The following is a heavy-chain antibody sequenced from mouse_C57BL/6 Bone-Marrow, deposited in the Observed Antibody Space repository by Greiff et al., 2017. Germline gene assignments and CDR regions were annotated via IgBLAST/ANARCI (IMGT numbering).Heavy chain of an antibody. V-gene: IGHV1-80*01. CDR1: GYAFSSYW. Sequence: QVQLQQSGAELVKPGASVKISCKASGYAFSSYWMNWVKQRPGQGLEWIGQIYPGDGDTNYNGKFKGKATLTAAKSSSTAYMQLSSLTSEDSAVYFYARDYSNYPYYYAMDYWGQGTSVTVSS. CDR3: ARDYSNYPYYYAMDY. CDR2: IYPGDGDT. J-gene: IGHJ4*01. D-gene: IGHD2-5*01.